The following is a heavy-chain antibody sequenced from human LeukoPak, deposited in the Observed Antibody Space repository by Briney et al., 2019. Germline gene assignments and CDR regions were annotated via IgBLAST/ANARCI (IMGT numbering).Heavy chain of an antibody. J-gene: IGHJ5*02. D-gene: IGHD2-2*01. V-gene: IGHV3-74*03. CDR1: GFTFSSYW. CDR3: ARAMPHDNWFDP. Sequence: PGGSLRLSCAGSGFTFSSYWMHWVRRVPGKGLVWVSRINGDATNTTYADSVRGRFTISRDNAKNTLYLQMNSLRADDTAVYYCARAMPHDNWFDPWGQGSLVTVSS. CDR2: INGDATNT.